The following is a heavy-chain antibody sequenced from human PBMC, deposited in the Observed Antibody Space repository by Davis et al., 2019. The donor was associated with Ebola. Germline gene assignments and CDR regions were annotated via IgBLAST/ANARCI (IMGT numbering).Heavy chain of an antibody. V-gene: IGHV3-NL1*01. Sequence: GESLKISCTASGFTSGCCAMNWVRQAPGQGLEWVSGIGTSSNGRHYADSVKGRFTITRDESKNTVYLQMNSLRHEDTAMYYCANNGGHNCQFDYWGQGILVSVSS. D-gene: IGHD2-8*01. CDR2: IGTSSNGR. CDR1: GFTSGCCA. J-gene: IGHJ4*02. CDR3: ANNGGHNCQFDY.